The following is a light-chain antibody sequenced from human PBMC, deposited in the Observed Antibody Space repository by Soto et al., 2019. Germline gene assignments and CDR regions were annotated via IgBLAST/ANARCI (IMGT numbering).Light chain of an antibody. CDR1: LSVSVY. Sequence: VVLTQSPATLSLSPGERATLSCRTSLSVSVYLDWYQHKPGQAXRLLISDASNRATGIPARFSGSGSGTDFTLTISSLEPEDFAVYYGHQRQYWPPITFGQGTRLEIK. CDR3: HQRQYWPPIT. V-gene: IGKV3-11*01. J-gene: IGKJ5*01. CDR2: DAS.